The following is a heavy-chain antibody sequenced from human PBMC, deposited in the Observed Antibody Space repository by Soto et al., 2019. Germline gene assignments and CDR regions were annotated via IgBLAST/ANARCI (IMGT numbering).Heavy chain of an antibody. V-gene: IGHV4-31*03. CDR1: GGSISSGGYY. Sequence: SETLSLTCTVSGGSISSGGYYWSWIRQHPGKGLEWIGYIYYSGSTYYNPSLKSRVTISVDPSKNQFSLRLSSVTAADTAVYYCARAGDSSGYYYVEYYYYYGMDVWGQGTTVTVSS. J-gene: IGHJ6*02. CDR3: ARAGDSSGYYYVEYYYYYGMDV. CDR2: IYYSGST. D-gene: IGHD3-22*01.